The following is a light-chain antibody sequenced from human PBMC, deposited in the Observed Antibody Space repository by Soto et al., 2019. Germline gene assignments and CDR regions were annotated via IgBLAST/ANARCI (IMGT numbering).Light chain of an antibody. CDR2: GAS. J-gene: IGKJ2*01. Sequence: EIVLTQSPGTLSLSPGERATLSCRASQSVSSSYLAWYQQKPGQAPRLLIYGASSRATGIPDRFSGGGSGTDVTLTISRLEPEDFAVYYCQQFVSSLSSFTFGQGTKLEI. CDR3: QQFVSSLSSFT. CDR1: QSVSSSY. V-gene: IGKV3-20*01.